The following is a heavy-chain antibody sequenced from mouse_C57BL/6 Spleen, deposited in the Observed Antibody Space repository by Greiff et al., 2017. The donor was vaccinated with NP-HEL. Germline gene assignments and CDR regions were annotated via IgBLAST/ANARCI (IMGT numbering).Heavy chain of an antibody. J-gene: IGHJ2*01. Sequence: EVHLVESEGGLVQPGSSMKLSCTASGFTFSDYYMAWVRQVPEKGLEWVANINYDGSSTYYLDSLKSRFIISRDNAKNILYLQMSSLKSEDTATYYCAREVDYYGSSYDYFDYWGQGTTLTVSS. CDR2: INYDGSST. D-gene: IGHD1-1*01. V-gene: IGHV5-16*01. CDR1: GFTFSDYY. CDR3: AREVDYYGSSYDYFDY.